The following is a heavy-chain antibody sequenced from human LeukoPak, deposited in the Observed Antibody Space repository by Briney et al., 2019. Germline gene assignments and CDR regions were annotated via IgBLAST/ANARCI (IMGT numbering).Heavy chain of an antibody. Sequence: GESLKISCEGSGYTFTKYWIGWVRQMPGKGLEWMGIIHPGDSHTWYSPSFQGQVTILADKSISMAYLQWSSLKASDTAMCFCARQPGMTAKAWYFDLWGRGTLVTVSS. CDR3: ARQPGMTAKAWYFDL. CDR1: GYTFTKYW. V-gene: IGHV5-51*01. CDR2: IHPGDSHT. J-gene: IGHJ2*01. D-gene: IGHD2-2*01.